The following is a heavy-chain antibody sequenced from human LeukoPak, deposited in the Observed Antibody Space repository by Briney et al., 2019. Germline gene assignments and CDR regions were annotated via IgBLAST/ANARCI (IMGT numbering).Heavy chain of an antibody. CDR1: GFTFSSYS. V-gene: IGHV3-48*01. CDR2: ISSSSSTI. CDR3: ARKWLVRYYFDY. D-gene: IGHD6-19*01. J-gene: IGHJ4*02. Sequence: GGSLRLSCAASGFTFSSYSMNWVRQAPGKGLEWVSSISSSSSTIYYADSVKGRFTISRDNAKNSLYLQMNSLRAEDTAVYYCARKWLVRYYFDYWGQGTLVTVSS.